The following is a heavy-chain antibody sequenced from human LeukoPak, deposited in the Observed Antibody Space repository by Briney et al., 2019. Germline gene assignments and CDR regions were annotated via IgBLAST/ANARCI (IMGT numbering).Heavy chain of an antibody. Sequence: PGGSLRLSCAASGFTFSGSWMSWVRQAPGKGLEWVATIKGDGSGKFYVDSVKGRFAISRDDAKSSLFLQMDSPRSEDTAVYYCTKNTHDYWGQGTLVTVSS. J-gene: IGHJ4*02. CDR1: GFTFSGSW. CDR2: IKGDGSGK. V-gene: IGHV3-7*01. D-gene: IGHD1/OR15-1a*01. CDR3: TKNTHDY.